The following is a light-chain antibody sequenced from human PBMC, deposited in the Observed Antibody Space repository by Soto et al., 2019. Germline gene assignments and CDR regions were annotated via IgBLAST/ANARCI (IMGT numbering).Light chain of an antibody. CDR2: LNSDGSH. CDR3: QTWGTGTLYV. V-gene: IGLV4-69*01. J-gene: IGLJ1*01. Sequence: QLVLTQSPSASASLGASVKLTCTLSSGHSSYAIAWHQQQPEKGPRYLMKLNSDGSHSKGDGIPDRFSGSSSGAERYLTISSLQSEDEAEYYCQTWGTGTLYVFGTGTKLTVL. CDR1: SGHSSYA.